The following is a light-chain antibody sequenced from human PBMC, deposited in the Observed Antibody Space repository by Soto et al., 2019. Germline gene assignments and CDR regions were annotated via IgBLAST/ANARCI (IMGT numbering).Light chain of an antibody. CDR3: QQYGSSPLT. CDR1: QNVRSNE. J-gene: IGKJ4*01. Sequence: EIVLTQSPGTLSLSQGERATLSCRASQNVRSNELAWYQQKPGQAPRLLIYGASSRATAIPDRVSGSGSGTDFTLTISRLEPDDFAVYYCQQYGSSPLTFGGGTKVEFK. V-gene: IGKV3-20*01. CDR2: GAS.